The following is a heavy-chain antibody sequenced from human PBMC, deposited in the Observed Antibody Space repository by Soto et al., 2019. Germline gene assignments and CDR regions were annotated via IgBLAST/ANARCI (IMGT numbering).Heavy chain of an antibody. CDR3: ARVGLGYCSSTSCYGYYYYYMDV. Sequence: GGSLRLSCAASGFTFSSYSMNWVRQAPGKGLEWVSYISSSSSTIYYADSVKGRFTISRDNAKNSLYLQMNSLRAEDTAVYYCARVGLGYCSSTSCYGYYYYYMDVWGKGTTVTVSS. CDR1: GFTFSSYS. D-gene: IGHD2-2*01. J-gene: IGHJ6*03. V-gene: IGHV3-48*01. CDR2: ISSSSSTI.